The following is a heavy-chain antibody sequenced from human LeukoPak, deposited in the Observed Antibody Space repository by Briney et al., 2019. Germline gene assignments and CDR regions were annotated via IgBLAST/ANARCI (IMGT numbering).Heavy chain of an antibody. D-gene: IGHD6-19*01. CDR1: GYTFTSYY. V-gene: IGHV1-46*01. CDR2: INPSGGST. J-gene: IGHJ4*02. CDR3: ARVGDSSGSFPLFDY. Sequence: ASVKVSCKASGYTFTSYYMHWVRQAPGQGLEWMGIINPSGGSTSYAQKFRGRVTMTRDTSTSTVYMELSSLRSEDTAVYYCARVGDSSGSFPLFDYWGQGTLVTVSS.